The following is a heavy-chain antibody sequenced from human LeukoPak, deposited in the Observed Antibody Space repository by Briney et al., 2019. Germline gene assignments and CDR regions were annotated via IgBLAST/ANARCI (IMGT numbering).Heavy chain of an antibody. CDR1: GXXFSSYX. Sequence: QTGGXLRLSXAXXGXXFSSYXXTWARQAPGKGLEWVANIKQDEGEKYYGDSVRGRFTISRDNAQNSLYLQMNSLRAEDTAVYYCARDNGYFSVDYWGQGTLVTVSS. D-gene: IGHD3-22*01. CDR2: IKQDEGEK. CDR3: ARDNGYFSVDY. J-gene: IGHJ4*02. V-gene: IGHV3-7*01.